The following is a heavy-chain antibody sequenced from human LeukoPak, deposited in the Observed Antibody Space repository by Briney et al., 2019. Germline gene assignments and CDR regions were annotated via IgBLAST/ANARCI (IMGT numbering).Heavy chain of an antibody. V-gene: IGHV4-4*07. CDR2: IYTSGST. D-gene: IGHD3-22*01. Sequence: SETLSLTCAVYGGSFSGYYWSWIRQPAGKGLEWIGRIYTSGSTNYNPSLKSRVTISVDTSKNQFSLKLNSVTAADTAVYYCARDSETYYYDSTAYSYYYYYMDVWGKGTTVTISS. J-gene: IGHJ6*03. CDR3: ARDSETYYYDSTAYSYYYYYMDV. CDR1: GGSFSGYY.